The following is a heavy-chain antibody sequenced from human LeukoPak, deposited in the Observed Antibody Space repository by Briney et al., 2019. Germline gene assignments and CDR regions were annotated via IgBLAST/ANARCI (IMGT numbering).Heavy chain of an antibody. Sequence: PSETLSLTRTVSGGSISSYYWSWIRQPPGKGLEWIGYIYYSGSTNYNPSLRSRVTISVDTSKNQFSLKLSSVTAADTAMYYCARAPDSGYCSGGSCYGWFDPWGQGTLVTVSS. CDR2: IYYSGST. CDR3: ARAPDSGYCSGGSCYGWFDP. V-gene: IGHV4-59*01. CDR1: GGSISSYY. J-gene: IGHJ5*02. D-gene: IGHD2-15*01.